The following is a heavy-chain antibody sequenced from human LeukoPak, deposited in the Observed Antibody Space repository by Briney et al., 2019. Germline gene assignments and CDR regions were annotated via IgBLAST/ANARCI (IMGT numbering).Heavy chain of an antibody. CDR1: GFPVNSNC. V-gene: IGHV3-66*01. CDR3: ARDYMGRIIQGIGEYDY. D-gene: IGHD1-26*01. J-gene: IGHJ4*02. Sequence: GGSLRLSCVVSGFPVNSNCMSWVRQAPGKGLEWVSTVHNGGSTFFPDSLKDRFSFSRDNSKNTLYLHMNNLRAEDTAIYYCARDYMGRIIQGIGEYDYWGLGTLVTVSS. CDR2: VHNGGST.